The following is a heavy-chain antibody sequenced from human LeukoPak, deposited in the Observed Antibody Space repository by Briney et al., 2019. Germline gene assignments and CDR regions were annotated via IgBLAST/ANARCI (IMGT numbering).Heavy chain of an antibody. CDR1: GGTFSSYA. V-gene: IGHV1-69*05. J-gene: IGHJ5*02. Sequence: SVKVSCKASGGTFSSYAISWVRQAPGQGLEWMGRSVPIFGTANYAQKFQGRVTITTDESTSTAYMELSSLRSEDTAVYYCASDIVVVPAGTGDKWFDPWGQGTLVTVSS. D-gene: IGHD2-2*01. CDR3: ASDIVVVPAGTGDKWFDP. CDR2: SVPIFGTA.